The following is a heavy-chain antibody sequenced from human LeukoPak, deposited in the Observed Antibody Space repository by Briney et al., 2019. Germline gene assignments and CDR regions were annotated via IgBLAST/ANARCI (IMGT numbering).Heavy chain of an antibody. V-gene: IGHV4-59*08. CDR3: ARGTRITMVRGVQPLYYFDY. Sequence: SETLSLTCTVSGGSISSYYWSWIRQPPGKGLEWIGYIYYSGSTNYNPSLKSRVTISVDTSKNQFSLKLSSVTAADTAVYYCARGTRITMVRGVQPLYYFDYWGQGTLVTVSS. J-gene: IGHJ4*02. D-gene: IGHD3-10*01. CDR2: IYYSGST. CDR1: GGSISSYY.